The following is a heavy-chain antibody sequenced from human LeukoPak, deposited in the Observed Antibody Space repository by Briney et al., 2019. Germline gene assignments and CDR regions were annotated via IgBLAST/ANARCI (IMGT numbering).Heavy chain of an antibody. CDR2: ISERGGST. CDR1: GISLSNYA. J-gene: IGHJ4*02. D-gene: IGHD3-10*01. Sequence: GGSLRLSCAASGISLSNYAMTWVRQAPGKGLEWVSYISERGGSTTYADSVKGRFTISRDTSLNTLYLRMNNLRAEDTAVYFCAKRGVVIRGILVIGYHQEAYHYDFWGQGVLVTVSS. V-gene: IGHV3-23*01. CDR3: AKRGVVIRGILVIGYHQEAYHYDF.